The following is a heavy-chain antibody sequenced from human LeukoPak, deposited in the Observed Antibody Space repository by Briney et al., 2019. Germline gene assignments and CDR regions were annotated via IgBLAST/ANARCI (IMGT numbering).Heavy chain of an antibody. CDR3: AKAPLGRCTGVICYYFDY. D-gene: IGHD2-15*01. CDR1: GFTLKNYA. J-gene: IGHJ4*02. V-gene: IGHV3-23*01. CDR2: ISGSDAGT. Sequence: GVPLSLPCAASGFTLKNYAMSWVRQAPRKGLEGVSAISGSDAGTYYADSVKGRSTITRDNSKNTLYLQMNSMTAADAAVYYCAKAPLGRCTGVICYYFDYWGQGTLVTVSS.